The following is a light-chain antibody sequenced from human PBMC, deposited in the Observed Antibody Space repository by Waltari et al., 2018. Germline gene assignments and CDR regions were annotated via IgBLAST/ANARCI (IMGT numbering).Light chain of an antibody. CDR3: QQYNTYSA. J-gene: IGKJ3*01. CDR1: QSISSW. CDR2: KAS. V-gene: IGKV1-5*03. Sequence: DIQMTQSPSTLSASVGDRVTITCRASQSISSWVAWYQQKPGTAPKLLIYKASTLETGVPSRFSGSGFRTEFTLTISSLQPDDFATYYCQQYNTYSAFGPGTKVDI.